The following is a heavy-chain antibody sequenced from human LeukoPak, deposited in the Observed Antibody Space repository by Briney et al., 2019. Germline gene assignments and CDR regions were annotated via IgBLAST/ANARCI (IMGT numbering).Heavy chain of an antibody. Sequence: GGSLRLSCAASGFTFSSYSMNWVRQAPGKGLEWVSSISSSSSYIYYADSVKGRFTISRDNAKNSLYLQMNSLRAEDTAVYYCARHPNYYDSSGYYYYYGMDVWGQGTTATVSS. CDR2: ISSSSSYI. V-gene: IGHV3-21*01. CDR3: ARHPNYYDSSGYYYYYGMDV. J-gene: IGHJ6*02. D-gene: IGHD3-22*01. CDR1: GFTFSSYS.